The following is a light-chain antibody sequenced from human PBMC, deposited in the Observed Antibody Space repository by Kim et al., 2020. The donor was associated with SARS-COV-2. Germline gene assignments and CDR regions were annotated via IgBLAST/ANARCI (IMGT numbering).Light chain of an antibody. V-gene: IGLV4-69*01. Sequence: SVKLTCTLSSGRSTYGMAWDQQQPEGGARYLMRVNRDGSHSKGDGVPDRFSGSSAGAERFLTISSLQSEDEADYYCQTWGPGIRVFGGGTQLTVL. CDR2: VNRDGSH. CDR3: QTWGPGIRV. J-gene: IGLJ3*02. CDR1: SGRSTYG.